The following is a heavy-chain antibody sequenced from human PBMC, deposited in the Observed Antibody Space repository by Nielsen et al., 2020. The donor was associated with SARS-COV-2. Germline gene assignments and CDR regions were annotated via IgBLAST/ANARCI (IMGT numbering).Heavy chain of an antibody. D-gene: IGHD3-22*01. V-gene: IGHV1-2*02. Sequence: ASVKASCKASGYTFTGYYMHWVRQAPGPGLEWMGWINPNSGGTNYAQKFQGRVTMTRDTSIDTAYMELSRLRSDDTAVYYCASHCYDSSGFLWAPDYWGQGTLVTVSS. CDR1: GYTFTGYY. J-gene: IGHJ4*02. CDR3: ASHCYDSSGFLWAPDY. CDR2: INPNSGGT.